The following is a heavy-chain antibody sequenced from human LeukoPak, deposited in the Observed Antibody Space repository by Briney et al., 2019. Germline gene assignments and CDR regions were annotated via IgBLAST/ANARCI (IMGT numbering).Heavy chain of an antibody. Sequence: GRSLRLSCAASGFTFSTSWMTWVRQAPGKGLEWVSIIYSDGTTYYADSVKGRFTISRDNSKNSLYLQMNSLRAEDTAVYYCAREIVDYVWGSYRPNYFDYWGQGTLVTVSS. J-gene: IGHJ4*02. V-gene: IGHV3-66*01. CDR3: AREIVDYVWGSYRPNYFDY. CDR2: IYSDGTT. CDR1: GFTFSTSW. D-gene: IGHD3-16*02.